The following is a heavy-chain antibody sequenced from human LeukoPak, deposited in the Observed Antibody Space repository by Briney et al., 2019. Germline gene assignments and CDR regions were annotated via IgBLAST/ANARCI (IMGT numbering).Heavy chain of an antibody. CDR2: IYPRGST. J-gene: IGHJ4*02. CDR3: ARFSPRAMGNYLDF. Sequence: PSETLSLTCAVSGGSISSGSYSWGWIRQPPGKGLEWIGYIYPRGSTYYNSSLKSRVILSLDKSANQFSLNLSSVTAADTAVYYCARFSPRAMGNYLDFWGQGTLVTVSS. V-gene: IGHV4-30-2*01. CDR1: GGSISSGSYS. D-gene: IGHD7-27*01.